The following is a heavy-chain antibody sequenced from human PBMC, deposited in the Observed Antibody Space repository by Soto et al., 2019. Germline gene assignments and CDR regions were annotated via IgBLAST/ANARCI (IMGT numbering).Heavy chain of an antibody. CDR3: ARDRTYYYDSSPQGYYYGMDV. V-gene: IGHV4-30-4*01. D-gene: IGHD3-22*01. Sequence: PSETLSLTCTVSGGSISSGDYYWGWIRQPPGKGLEWIGYIYYSGSTYYNPSLKSRVTISVDTSKNQFSLKLSSVTAADTAVYYCARDRTYYYDSSPQGYYYGMDVWGQGTTVTVSS. CDR2: IYYSGST. J-gene: IGHJ6*02. CDR1: GGSISSGDYY.